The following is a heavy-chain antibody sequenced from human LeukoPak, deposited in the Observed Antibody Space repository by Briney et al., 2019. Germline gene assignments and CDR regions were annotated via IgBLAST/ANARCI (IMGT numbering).Heavy chain of an antibody. J-gene: IGHJ4*02. CDR1: GYTFTSYG. CDR2: ISAYNGNT. V-gene: IGHV1-18*01. Sequence: APVKVSCKASGYTFTSYGISWVRQAPGQGLEWMGWISAYNGNTNYAQKLQGRVTMTTDTSTSTAYMELRSLRSDDTAVYYCARDLENRITMVRGVLDYWGQGTLVTVSS. CDR3: ARDLENRITMVRGVLDY. D-gene: IGHD3-10*01.